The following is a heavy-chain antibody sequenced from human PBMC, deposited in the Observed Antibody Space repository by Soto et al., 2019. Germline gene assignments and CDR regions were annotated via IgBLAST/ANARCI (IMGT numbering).Heavy chain of an antibody. CDR3: ARAPVGSSWYTAHIYYYYGMDV. D-gene: IGHD6-13*01. V-gene: IGHV3-30-3*01. Sequence: GGSLRLSCAASGFTFSSYAMHWVRQAPGKGLEWVAVISYDGSNKYYADSVKGRFTISRDNSKNTLYLQMNSLRAEDTAVYYCARAPVGSSWYTAHIYYYYGMDVWGQGTTVTVSS. CDR2: ISYDGSNK. CDR1: GFTFSSYA. J-gene: IGHJ6*02.